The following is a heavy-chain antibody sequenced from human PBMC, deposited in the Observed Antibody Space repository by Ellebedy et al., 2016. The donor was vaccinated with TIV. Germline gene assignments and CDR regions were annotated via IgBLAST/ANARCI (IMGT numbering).Heavy chain of an antibody. J-gene: IGHJ4*02. V-gene: IGHV3-21*01. CDR1: GFTFSSYS. CDR2: ISSSSSYT. CDR3: ARGGMLSGSYDY. D-gene: IGHD1-26*01. Sequence: GESLKISCAASGFTFSSYSMNWVRQAPGKGLEWVSSISSSSSYTNYADSVKGRFTISRDNAKNSLYLQMNSLRAEDTAVYYCARGGMLSGSYDYWGQGTLVTVSS.